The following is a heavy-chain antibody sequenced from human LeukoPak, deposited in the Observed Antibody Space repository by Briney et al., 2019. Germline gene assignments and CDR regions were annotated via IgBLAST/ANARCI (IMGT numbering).Heavy chain of an antibody. Sequence: GGSLRLSCAASGFTFSSYAMSWVRQAPGKGLEWVSAISGSGGSTYYADSVKGRFTISRDNSKNTLYLQMNSLRAEDTAVYYCAKGSDVVVPAARYYYYMDVWGKGTTVTVSS. CDR3: AKGSDVVVPAARYYYYMDV. CDR1: GFTFSSYA. V-gene: IGHV3-23*01. CDR2: ISGSGGST. J-gene: IGHJ6*03. D-gene: IGHD2-2*01.